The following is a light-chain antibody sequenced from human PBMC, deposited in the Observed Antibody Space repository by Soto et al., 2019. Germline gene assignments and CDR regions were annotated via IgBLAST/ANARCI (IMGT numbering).Light chain of an antibody. J-gene: IGKJ4*01. CDR2: DAS. Sequence: AIQLTQSPSSLSASVGDRVTITCRASQGISSALAWYQQKPGKAPKLLIYDASSLESGVPSRFSGSGSGTAFTLTSSSLQPEDFATYYCLQFNSYPSPPFGGGTKVEIK. CDR1: QGISSA. V-gene: IGKV1-13*02. CDR3: LQFNSYPSPP.